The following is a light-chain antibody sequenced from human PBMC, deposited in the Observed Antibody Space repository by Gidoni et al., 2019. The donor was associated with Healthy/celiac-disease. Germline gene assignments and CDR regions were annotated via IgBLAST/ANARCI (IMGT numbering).Light chain of an antibody. Sequence: DIQMTQSPSSLSASVGDRVTITCQASQDISNYLNWYQQKPGKAPKLLIYDASNLETGVPSRFSGSGSGTDFTFTISSLQPEDIATYYGQQYDNHVTFGGGTKVEIK. CDR2: DAS. CDR1: QDISNY. CDR3: QQYDNHVT. V-gene: IGKV1-33*01. J-gene: IGKJ4*01.